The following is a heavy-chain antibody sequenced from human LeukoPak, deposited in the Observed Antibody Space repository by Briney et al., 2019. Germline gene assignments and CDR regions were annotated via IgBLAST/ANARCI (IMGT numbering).Heavy chain of an antibody. CDR2: ISGSGGTT. CDR1: GFTFSSYA. J-gene: IGHJ4*02. V-gene: IGHV3-23*01. D-gene: IGHD4-23*01. Sequence: GGSLRLSCAATGFTFSSYAMSWVRQAPGKGLEWVSAISGSGGTTYYADSVKGRFTISRDNAKNSLYLQMNGLRAEDTAVYYCARGGGGNSYGYWGQGTLVTVSS. CDR3: ARGGGGNSYGY.